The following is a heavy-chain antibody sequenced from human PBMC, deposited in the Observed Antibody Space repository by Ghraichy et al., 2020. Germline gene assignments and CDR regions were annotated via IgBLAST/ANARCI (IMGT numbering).Heavy chain of an antibody. J-gene: IGHJ4*02. D-gene: IGHD5-24*01. CDR2: INSDGTST. V-gene: IGHV3-74*01. CDR3: ARGGDNHGFDY. CDR1: GFTFSNYW. Sequence: GGSLRLSCAASGFTFSNYWMHWVRQAPGKGLVWVSRINSDGTSTIYADSVKGRLIVSRDNAKNTLYLQMNSMGAGDTALYYCARGGDNHGFDYWGQGTLVTVSS.